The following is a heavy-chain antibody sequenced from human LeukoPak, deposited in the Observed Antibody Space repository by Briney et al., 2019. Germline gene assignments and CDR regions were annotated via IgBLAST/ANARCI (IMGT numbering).Heavy chain of an antibody. D-gene: IGHD6-6*01. CDR3: ARGSPRGSSSRFDP. J-gene: IGHJ5*02. CDR1: GGSFSGHY. Sequence: SETLSLTCAVYGGSFSGHYWSWIRQPPGKGLEWIGEINHSGSTNYNPSLKSRVTISVDTSKNQFSLKLSSVTAADTAVYYCARGSPRGSSSRFDPWGQGTLVTVSS. CDR2: INHSGST. V-gene: IGHV4-34*01.